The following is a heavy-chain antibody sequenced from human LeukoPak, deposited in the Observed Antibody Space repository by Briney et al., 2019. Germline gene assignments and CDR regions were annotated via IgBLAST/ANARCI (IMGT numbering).Heavy chain of an antibody. CDR2: ISSSGDTI. V-gene: IGHV3-48*03. CDR1: RFTFSGYD. Sequence: GGSLRLSCAASRFTFSGYDMNWVRQAPGKGLEWVSYISSSGDTIYYADSVKGRFTISRDNAKNSLYLQMNSLRAEDTAVYYCARGALAAYGMDVWGQGTTVTVSS. CDR3: ARGALAAYGMDV. D-gene: IGHD6-19*01. J-gene: IGHJ6*02.